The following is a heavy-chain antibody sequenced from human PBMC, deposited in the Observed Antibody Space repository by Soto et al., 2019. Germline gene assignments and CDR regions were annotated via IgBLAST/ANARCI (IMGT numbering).Heavy chain of an antibody. D-gene: IGHD3-10*01. CDR2: IYHSGTT. V-gene: IGHV4-4*02. J-gene: IGHJ5*02. CDR3: ARDTVGYYGSGITFRNWFDP. CDR1: GGPITTAHW. Sequence: QVQLQESGPGLVKTSGTLSLTCAVSGGPITTAHWWSWVRQSPGKGLEFIGEIYHSGTTNYNPSLESRVSMSVDKTNNQFSLRLSSVTAADTAVYYCARDTVGYYGSGITFRNWFDPWGQGTRVTVSS.